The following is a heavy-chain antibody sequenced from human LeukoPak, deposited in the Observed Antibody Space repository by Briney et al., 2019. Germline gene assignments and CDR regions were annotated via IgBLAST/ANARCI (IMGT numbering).Heavy chain of an antibody. CDR3: ARSGSCSGGSCYSGRLDY. CDR1: GGSFSGYY. V-gene: IGHV4-34*01. D-gene: IGHD2-15*01. J-gene: IGHJ4*02. CDR2: INYSGST. Sequence: PSETLSLTCAVYGGSFSGYYWSWTRQPPGKGLEWIGEINYSGSTNYNPSLKSRVTISVDTSKNQFSLKLSSVTAADTAVYYCARSGSCSGGSCYSGRLDYWGQGIVVSVSS.